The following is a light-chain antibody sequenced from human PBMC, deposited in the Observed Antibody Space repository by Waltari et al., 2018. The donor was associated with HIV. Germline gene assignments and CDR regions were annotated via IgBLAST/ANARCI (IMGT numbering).Light chain of an antibody. CDR1: SSDVGGYNY. CDR2: DVN. CDR3: CSYAGNYTLGV. Sequence: QSALTQPRSVSGSPGQSVTISCTGTSSDVGGYNYVSWYQQHPGKAPKLMIYDVNKRPSGVPDRFAGSKSVNPSSLTIPGLQAEDEADYYCCSYAGNYTLGVFGGGTKLTVL. V-gene: IGLV2-11*01. J-gene: IGLJ3*02.